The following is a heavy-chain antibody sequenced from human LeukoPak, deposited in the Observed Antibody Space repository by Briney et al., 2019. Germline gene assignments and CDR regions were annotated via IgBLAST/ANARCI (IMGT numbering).Heavy chain of an antibody. CDR1: GFTFNGHW. CDR3: ANEGYSSSWYYFDY. V-gene: IGHV3-74*01. J-gene: IGHJ4*02. Sequence: GGSLRLSCEASGFTFNGHWMHWVRQAPGKGLVWVSLINGDGSTISYADSVKGRFTISRDNAKNTVYLQMNSLRAEDTAVYYCANEGYSSSWYYFDYWGQGTLVTVSS. CDR2: INGDGSTI. D-gene: IGHD6-13*01.